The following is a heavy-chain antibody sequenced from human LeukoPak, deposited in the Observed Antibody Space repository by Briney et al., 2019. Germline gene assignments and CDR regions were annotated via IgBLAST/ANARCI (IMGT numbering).Heavy chain of an antibody. CDR3: AKDRALGATTIPAY. CDR2: ISWHSGSR. CDR1: GFTFDDYA. Sequence: SLRLSCAASGFTFDDYAMHWVRHAPGKGLGWVSGISWHSGSRGYADSVKGRFTISRDNAKNSLYLQMNSLRAEDTALYYCAKDRALGATTIPAYWGQGALVTASS. J-gene: IGHJ4*02. D-gene: IGHD1-26*01. V-gene: IGHV3-9*01.